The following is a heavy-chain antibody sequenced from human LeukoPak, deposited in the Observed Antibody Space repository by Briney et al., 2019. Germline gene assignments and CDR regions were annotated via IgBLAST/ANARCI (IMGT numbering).Heavy chain of an antibody. J-gene: IGHJ5*02. CDR2: IIPIFGTA. V-gene: IGHV1-69*13. Sequence: ASVKVSCKASGGTFSSYAISWVRQAPRQGLEWMGGIIPIFGTANYAQKFQGRTADESTSTAYMELSSLRSEDTAVYYCARSPWELSPTNNWFDPWGQGTLVTVSS. CDR1: GGTFSSYA. CDR3: ARSPWELSPTNNWFDP. D-gene: IGHD3-16*02.